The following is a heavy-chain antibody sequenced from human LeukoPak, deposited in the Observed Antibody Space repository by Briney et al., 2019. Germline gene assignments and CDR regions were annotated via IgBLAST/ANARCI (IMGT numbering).Heavy chain of an antibody. V-gene: IGHV4-34*01. Sequence: PSETLSLTCAVYGGSLTDYYWAWIRQPPGKGLEWIGEINHSGSTNYSPSLNSQVTISLDTSNNQFFLKLNSGTAADTAVYYCAREDWYFDLWGRGTLVTVSS. J-gene: IGHJ2*01. CDR3: AREDWYFDL. CDR2: INHSGST. CDR1: GGSLTDYY.